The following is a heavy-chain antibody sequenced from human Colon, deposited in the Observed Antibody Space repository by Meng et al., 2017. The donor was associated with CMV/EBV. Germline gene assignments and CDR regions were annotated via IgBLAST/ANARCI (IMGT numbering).Heavy chain of an antibody. V-gene: IGHV4-39*07. J-gene: IGHJ4*02. CDR1: GGSFTTNSYF. D-gene: IGHD3-10*01. CDR3: ARGVLNFFDY. CDR2: IYNSGST. Sequence: QLHLEESGPGLVKPSDTLSLTCSVSGGSFTTNSYFWAWIRQPPGKGLEYIGSIYNSGSTYYNASLKSRVTMSVDTSKNQFSLKLSSVTAADTAKYYCARGVLNFFDYWGQGTLVTVSS.